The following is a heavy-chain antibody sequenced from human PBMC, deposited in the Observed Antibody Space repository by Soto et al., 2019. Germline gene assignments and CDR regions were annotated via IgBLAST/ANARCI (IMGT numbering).Heavy chain of an antibody. Sequence: PTLVNPTETLTLTCTVSGFSLSNARMGVSWIRQPPGKALEWLAHIFSNDEKSYSTSLKSRLTISKDTSKSQVVLTMTNMDPVDTATYYFARIWVYYDSSGYYRTYYFDYWGQGTLVTVSS. V-gene: IGHV2-26*01. CDR2: IFSNDEK. J-gene: IGHJ4*02. CDR1: GFSLSNARMG. D-gene: IGHD3-22*01. CDR3: ARIWVYYDSSGYYRTYYFDY.